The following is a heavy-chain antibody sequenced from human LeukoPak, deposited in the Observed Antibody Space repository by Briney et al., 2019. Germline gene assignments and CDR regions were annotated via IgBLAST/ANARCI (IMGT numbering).Heavy chain of an antibody. CDR1: GGSFRGYY. J-gene: IGHJ4*02. V-gene: IGHV3-15*01. CDR2: IKSKTDGGTT. D-gene: IGHD3-10*01. CDR3: TTDVIWFGELYY. Sequence: ETLSLTCAVYGGSFRGYYWSGVRQAPAKGLEWVGRIKSKTDGGTTDYAAPVKGRFTISRDDSKSTLYLQMNSLKTEDTAVYYCTTDVIWFGELYYWGEGTRVSVSS.